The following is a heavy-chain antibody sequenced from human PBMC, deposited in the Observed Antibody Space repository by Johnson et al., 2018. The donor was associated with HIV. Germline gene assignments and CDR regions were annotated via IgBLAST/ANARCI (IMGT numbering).Heavy chain of an antibody. D-gene: IGHD1-26*01. CDR2: ISYDGSNK. V-gene: IGHV3-30*03. J-gene: IGHJ3*02. CDR1: GFTFSSYG. CDR3: TTSGGEWELPGAFDI. Sequence: VQVVESGGGLIQPGGSLRLFCTASGFTFSSYGMHWVRQAPGKGLEWVAVISYDGSNKYYADSVKGRFTISRDNSKNTLYLQMNSLKTEDTAVYYCTTSGGEWELPGAFDIWGQGTMVTVSS.